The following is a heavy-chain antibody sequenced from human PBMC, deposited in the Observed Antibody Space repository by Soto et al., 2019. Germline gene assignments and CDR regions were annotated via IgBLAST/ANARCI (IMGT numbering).Heavy chain of an antibody. J-gene: IGHJ6*03. CDR1: GFTFSSYA. V-gene: IGHV3-23*01. D-gene: IGHD3-3*01. CDR3: AKTPITIFGVVIIPYYYYMDV. Sequence: EVQLLESGGGLVQPGGSLRLSCAAAGFTFSSYAMSWVRQAPGKGLEWVSAISGSGGSTYYADSVKGRFTISRDNSKNTLHLQMNSLRAEDTAVYYCAKTPITIFGVVIIPYYYYMDVWGKGTTVTVSS. CDR2: ISGSGGST.